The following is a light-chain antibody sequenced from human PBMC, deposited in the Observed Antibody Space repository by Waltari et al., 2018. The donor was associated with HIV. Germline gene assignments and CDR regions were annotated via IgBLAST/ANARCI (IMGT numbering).Light chain of an antibody. CDR1: RRDVRGYTN. V-gene: IGLV2-14*01. CDR3: SSYTSSSTLV. CDR2: EVS. J-gene: IGLJ3*02. Sequence: QSALTQPAPLSWSPGHSFTISCTGTRRDVRGYTNFPWYQQHTGKAPTLMIYEVSIRPSVVSNRFSGSKSGNTASLTISGLQAEDEADYYCSSYTSSSTLVFGGGTKLTVL.